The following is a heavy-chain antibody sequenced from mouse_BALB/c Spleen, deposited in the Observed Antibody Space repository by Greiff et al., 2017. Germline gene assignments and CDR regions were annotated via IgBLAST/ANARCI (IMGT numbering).Heavy chain of an antibody. CDR2: INPSNGGT. V-gene: IGHV1S81*02. CDR1: VYSFPSYF. D-gene: IGHD1-1*01. CDR3: TGYYYGSSNCAD. J-gene: IGHJ3*01. Sequence: VQLQQSGAELVKPGASVTLSCKASVYSFPSYFMYWVKQRPGQGLEWIGEINPSNGGTNFNEKFKSKATLTVDKSSSTAYMQLSSLTSEESAVYYGTGYYYGSSNCADWGQGTVVNVSA.